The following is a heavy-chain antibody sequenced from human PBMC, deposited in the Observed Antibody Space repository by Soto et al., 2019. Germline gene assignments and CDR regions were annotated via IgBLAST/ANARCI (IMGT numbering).Heavy chain of an antibody. V-gene: IGHV4-4*02. Sequence: QVQLQESGPGLVKPSGTLSLTCAVSSGSISSSNWWSWVRQPPGKGLEWIGEIYHSGSTNYNPSLKSRVTISVDKSKNQFSLKLSSVTAADTAVYYCARKVVPAAMTGINYYCYMDVWGKGTTVTVSS. CDR1: SGSISSSNW. CDR2: IYHSGST. CDR3: ARKVVPAAMTGINYYCYMDV. J-gene: IGHJ6*03. D-gene: IGHD2-2*01.